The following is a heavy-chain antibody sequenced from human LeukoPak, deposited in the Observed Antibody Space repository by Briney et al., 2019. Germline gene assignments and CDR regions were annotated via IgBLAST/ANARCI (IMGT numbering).Heavy chain of an antibody. J-gene: IGHJ4*02. CDR2: IYYSGST. V-gene: IGHV4-39*07. CDR3: ARRGGLGISFDY. CDR1: GGSISSSSYY. D-gene: IGHD7-27*01. Sequence: SETLSLTCTVSGGSISSSSYYWGWIRQPPGKGLEWIGSIYYSGSTYYNPSLKSRVTISVDTSKNQFFLKLSSVTAADAAVYYCARRGGLGISFDYWGQGTLVTVSS.